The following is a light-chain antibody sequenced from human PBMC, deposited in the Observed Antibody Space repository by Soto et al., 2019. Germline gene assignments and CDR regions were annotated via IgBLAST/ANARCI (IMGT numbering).Light chain of an antibody. CDR3: AAWDDRLSGQI. CDR2: GND. Sequence: QSVLTQPPSASGTPGQRVTISCSGSSSNIGSNYVYWYQQLPGTAPKLLIHGNDQRPSGVPDRFSGSKSGTSASLAISGLRSEDEADYYCAAWDDRLSGQIFGEGTKLTVL. CDR1: SSNIGSNY. V-gene: IGLV1-47*01. J-gene: IGLJ2*01.